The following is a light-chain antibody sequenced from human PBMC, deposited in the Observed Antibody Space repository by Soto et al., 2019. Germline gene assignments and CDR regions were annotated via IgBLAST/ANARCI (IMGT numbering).Light chain of an antibody. CDR1: SSDVGGYNY. CDR3: SLYTSSSTYF. J-gene: IGLJ1*01. Sequence: QSVLAQPASVSGSPGQSITISCTGTSSDVGGYNYVSWYQQNPGKAPKLMIYEVSNRPSGVSNRFSGSKSGNTASLTISGLQAQDEPHYYCSLYTSSSTYFFGTGTKVTVL. CDR2: EVS. V-gene: IGLV2-14*01.